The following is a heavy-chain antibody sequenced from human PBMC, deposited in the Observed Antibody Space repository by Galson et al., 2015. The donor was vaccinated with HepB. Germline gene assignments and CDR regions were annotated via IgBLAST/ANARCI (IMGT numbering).Heavy chain of an antibody. CDR3: ARDAGGLRTIGRLDP. D-gene: IGHD3-16*01. J-gene: IGHJ5*02. CDR2: IYHSGHT. CDR1: GGSISNGVYS. Sequence: TLSLTCGVSGGSISNGVYSWNWIRQPPGKGLEWIGYIYHSGHTYYNPSLQSRVTISVDRSKNQFSLKLSSVTAADTAVYYCARDAGGLRTIGRLDPWGQGTLVTVSS. V-gene: IGHV4-30-2*01.